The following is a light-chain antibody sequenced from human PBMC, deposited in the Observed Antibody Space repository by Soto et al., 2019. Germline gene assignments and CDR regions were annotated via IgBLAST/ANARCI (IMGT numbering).Light chain of an antibody. CDR2: DAS. CDR3: QHYVNGRWT. V-gene: IGKV3D-20*01. CDR1: QSVSGTY. Sequence: EIVLTQSPATLSLSPGERATLSCGASQSVSGTYFAWYQQKTGLAPRLLIYDASTRATGVPDRFSGIGSGTDFTLTISRLEPEDFAVYYCQHYVNGRWTFGQGTKVEIK. J-gene: IGKJ1*01.